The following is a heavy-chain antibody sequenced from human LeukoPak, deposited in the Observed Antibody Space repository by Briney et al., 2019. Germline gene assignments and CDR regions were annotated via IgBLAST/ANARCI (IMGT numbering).Heavy chain of an antibody. Sequence: GGSLRLSCAASGFTFSSYSMNWVRQAPGKGLEWVSSISSSSSYIYYADSVKGRFTISRDNAKNSLYLQMNSLRAEDTAVYYCARDGKQWLVPDYYYMDVWGKGTTVTISS. J-gene: IGHJ6*03. V-gene: IGHV3-21*01. CDR2: ISSSSSYI. CDR1: GFTFSSYS. D-gene: IGHD6-19*01. CDR3: ARDGKQWLVPDYYYMDV.